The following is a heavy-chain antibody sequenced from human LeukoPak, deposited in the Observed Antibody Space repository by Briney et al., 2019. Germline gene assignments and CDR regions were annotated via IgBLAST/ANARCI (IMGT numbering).Heavy chain of an antibody. CDR1: GGSFSGYY. Sequence: SETLSLTCAVYGGSFSGYYWSWIRQPPGKGLEWIGEINHSGSTNYNPSLKSRVTISVDTSKNQFSLKLSSVSAADTAVYYCARTLGSGSHDYWGQGTLVTVSS. J-gene: IGHJ4*02. CDR3: ARTLGSGSHDY. D-gene: IGHD1-26*01. CDR2: INHSGST. V-gene: IGHV4-34*01.